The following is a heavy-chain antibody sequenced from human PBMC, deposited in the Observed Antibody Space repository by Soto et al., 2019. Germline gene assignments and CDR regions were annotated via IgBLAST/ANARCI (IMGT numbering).Heavy chain of an antibody. V-gene: IGHV3-53*02. CDR2: IYPAGPT. CDR3: ARDADSSGLHY. CDR1: GFTVSGMF. Sequence: EETGGGLIHPGGSLRLSCAASGFTVSGMFMNWVRQAPGKGLEWVSVIYPAGPTYYADSVKGRFTISRDNSKNTLFLQLNNLRAEDTAVYYCARDADSSGLHYWGQGILVTVSS. D-gene: IGHD6-19*01. J-gene: IGHJ4*02.